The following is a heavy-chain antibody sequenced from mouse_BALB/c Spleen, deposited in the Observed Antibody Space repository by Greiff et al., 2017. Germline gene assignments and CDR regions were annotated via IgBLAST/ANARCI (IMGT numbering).Heavy chain of an antibody. D-gene: IGHD1-1*01. CDR1: GYTFTDYA. CDR2: ISTYYGNT. Sequence: QVQLQQSGPELVRPGVSVKISCKGSGYTFTDYAMHWGKQSHAKSLEWIGVISTYYGNTNYNQKFKGKATMTVDKSSSTAYMELARLTSEDSAIYYCARERYYGSSYEAMDYWGQGTSVTVSS. J-gene: IGHJ4*01. V-gene: IGHV1-67*01. CDR3: ARERYYGSSYEAMDY.